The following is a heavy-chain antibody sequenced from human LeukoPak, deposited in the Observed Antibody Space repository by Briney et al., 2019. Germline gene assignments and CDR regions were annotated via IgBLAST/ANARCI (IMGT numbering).Heavy chain of an antibody. V-gene: IGHV1-18*01. CDR3: ARSGSTGYSLDY. D-gene: IGHD3-22*01. Sequence: ASVKVSCKASGYTFTNYGISWVQQAPGQGLEWMGWISAYIGNTNYAQKLQGRVTMTTDTSTSTAYMELRSLRSDDTAVYYCARSGSTGYSLDYWGQGTLVTVSS. J-gene: IGHJ4*02. CDR2: ISAYIGNT. CDR1: GYTFTNYG.